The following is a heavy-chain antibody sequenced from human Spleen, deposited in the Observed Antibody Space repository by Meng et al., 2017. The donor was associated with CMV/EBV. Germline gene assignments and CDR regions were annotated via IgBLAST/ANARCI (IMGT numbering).Heavy chain of an antibody. D-gene: IGHD2-2*01. CDR2: ISYDGSDK. J-gene: IGHJ4*02. CDR3: ARDSSLDQ. CDR1: GFTFRSDA. V-gene: IGHV3-30*04. Sequence: GESLKIPCAASGFTFRSDAMHWVRQAPGKGLEWVAVISYDGSDKYYADSVQGRLTISRDNSKNTLYLQMNSLTTEDTAVYYCARDSSLDQWGQGTLVTVSS.